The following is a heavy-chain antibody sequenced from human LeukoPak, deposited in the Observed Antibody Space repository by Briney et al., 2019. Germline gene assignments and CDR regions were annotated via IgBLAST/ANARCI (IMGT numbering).Heavy chain of an antibody. CDR1: GYTFTSYA. V-gene: IGHV1-3*01. Sequence: ASVKVSCKASGYTFTSYAMHWVRQAPGQRLEWMGWINAGNGNTKYSQKFQGRVTMTRDTSVSTAYMDLSSLRSDDTAVYYCAADNTGNPPYDPWGQGTLVTVSS. D-gene: IGHD2-8*02. CDR3: AADNTGNPPYDP. CDR2: INAGNGNT. J-gene: IGHJ5*02.